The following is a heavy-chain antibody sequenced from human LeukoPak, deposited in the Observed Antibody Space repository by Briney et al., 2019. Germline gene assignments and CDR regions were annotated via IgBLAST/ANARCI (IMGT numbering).Heavy chain of an antibody. CDR3: AKGVTVKSFNF. CDR2: ITGSGSET. CDR1: NFTFSTYA. Sequence: GGSLRLSCAASNFTFSTYAMTWVPQPPGKGLEWVSAITGSGSETYYADSMKGRFTISRDNSDNMVYLQMNSLRVDDTAVYYCAKGVTVKSFNFSGQGTLVTVSS. D-gene: IGHD4-17*01. V-gene: IGHV3-23*01. J-gene: IGHJ4*02.